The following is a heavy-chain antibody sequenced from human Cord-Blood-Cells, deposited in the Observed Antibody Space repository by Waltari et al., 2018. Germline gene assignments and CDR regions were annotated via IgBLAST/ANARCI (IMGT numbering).Heavy chain of an antibody. CDR1: GYSFTSYW. CDR3: ARQGGSYYNCYYYYMDV. V-gene: IGHV5-51*01. Sequence: EVQLVQSGAEVKKPGESLKISCKGSGYSFTSYWLDWVRQLPGKGLERMGSIYPGNSDTRSSPCSQGQVTISPDKSISTAYLQSSSLKASDTAMYYCARQGGSYYNCYYYYMDVWGKGTTVTVSS. J-gene: IGHJ6*03. D-gene: IGHD1-26*01. CDR2: IYPGNSDT.